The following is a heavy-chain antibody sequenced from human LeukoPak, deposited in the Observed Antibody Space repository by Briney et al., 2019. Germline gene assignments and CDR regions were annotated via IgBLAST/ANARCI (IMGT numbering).Heavy chain of an antibody. Sequence: KSSEALSLTCTGSGGSISSYYWSWIRQPPGKGLEWIGYIYYSGSTNYNPSLKSRVTISVDTSKNQFSLKLSSVTAADTAVYYCAANGDGFDYWGQGTLVTVSS. CDR3: AANGDGFDY. J-gene: IGHJ4*02. D-gene: IGHD4-17*01. CDR1: GGSISSYY. CDR2: IYYSGST. V-gene: IGHV4-59*12.